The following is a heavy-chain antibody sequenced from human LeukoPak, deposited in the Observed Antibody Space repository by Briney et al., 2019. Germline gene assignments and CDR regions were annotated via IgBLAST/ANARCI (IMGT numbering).Heavy chain of an antibody. CDR1: GFTFRNYA. D-gene: IGHD1/OR15-1a*01. CDR3: ARDFRLGGTTGWIN. J-gene: IGHJ4*02. Sequence: PGGSLRLSCEASGFTFRNYAMTWVRQTPGKGLEWDAGISPGGHDTNYADSVKGRFTISRDNSRGTVYLQMDSLRAGDTAFYFCARDFRLGGTTGWINWGQGTLVIVSS. V-gene: IGHV3-23*01. CDR2: ISPGGHDT.